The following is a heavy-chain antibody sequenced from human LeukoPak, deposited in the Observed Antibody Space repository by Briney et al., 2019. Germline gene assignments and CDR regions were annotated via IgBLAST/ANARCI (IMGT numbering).Heavy chain of an antibody. CDR1: GFTFSSYW. Sequence: QPGGSLRLSCAASGFTFSSYWMSWVRQAPGKGLEWVANIKQDGSEKYYVDSVTGRFTISRDNSKTTLYLQLHSLRAEDTAVYYCAKSPREIVPAARDYWGQGTLVTVSS. CDR2: IKQDGSEK. V-gene: IGHV3-7*03. J-gene: IGHJ4*02. CDR3: AKSPREIVPAARDY. D-gene: IGHD2-2*01.